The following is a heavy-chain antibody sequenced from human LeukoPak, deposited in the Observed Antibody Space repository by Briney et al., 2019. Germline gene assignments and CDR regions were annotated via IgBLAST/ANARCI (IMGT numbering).Heavy chain of an antibody. D-gene: IGHD4-23*01. CDR2: IYHSGST. V-gene: IGHV4-34*01. CDR1: GGSFSGYY. CDR3: ARVGGGGTYYFDY. Sequence: SETLSLTCAVYGGSFSGYYWSWIRQPPGKGLEWIGEIYHSGSTNYNPSLKSRVTISVDKSKNQFSLKLSSVTAADTAVYYCARVGGGGTYYFDYWGQGTLVTVSS. J-gene: IGHJ4*02.